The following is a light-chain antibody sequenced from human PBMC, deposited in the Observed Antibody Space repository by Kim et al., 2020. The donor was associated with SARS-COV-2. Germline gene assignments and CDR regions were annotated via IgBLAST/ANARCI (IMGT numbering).Light chain of an antibody. CDR2: MVS. CDR1: QTLVYSDGNTY. V-gene: IGKV2-30*01. J-gene: IGKJ3*01. CDR3: MGATCWRFA. Sequence: DVVMTQSPLSLPVTLGQPASISCRSSQTLVYSDGNTYLNWFQQRPGQSPRRLIYMVSNRDSGVPDRFSGSGSGASFTLGISRVEAEDVGVDCCMGATCWRFAVGPGAKVDIK.